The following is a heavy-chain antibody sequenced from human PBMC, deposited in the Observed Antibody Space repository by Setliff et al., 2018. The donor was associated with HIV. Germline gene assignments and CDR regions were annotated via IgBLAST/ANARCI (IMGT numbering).Heavy chain of an antibody. D-gene: IGHD3-22*01. Sequence: SETLSLTCAVYVESFSGFYWSWIRQPPGKGLEWIGEINHSGSTNYNPPLKSRVTISVDTSKNQFSLKLSSVTAADTAVYYCARDPYYDSSGYYSSAFDIWGQGTMVTVSS. CDR2: INHSGST. V-gene: IGHV4-34*01. J-gene: IGHJ3*02. CDR3: ARDPYYDSSGYYSSAFDI. CDR1: VESFSGFY.